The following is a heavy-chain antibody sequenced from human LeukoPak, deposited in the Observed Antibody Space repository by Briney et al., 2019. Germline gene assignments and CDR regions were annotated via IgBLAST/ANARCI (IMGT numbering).Heavy chain of an antibody. CDR3: AREWWSSRWFDP. CDR2: IYYSGST. D-gene: IGHD2-8*02. Sequence: PSETRSLTCTVSGGSISSSSYYWGWIRQPPGKGLEWIGSIYYSGSTYYNPSLKSRVTISVDTSKNQFSLKLSSVTAADTAVYYCAREWWSSRWFDPWGQGTVVTVSS. J-gene: IGHJ5*02. CDR1: GGSISSSSYY. V-gene: IGHV4-39*07.